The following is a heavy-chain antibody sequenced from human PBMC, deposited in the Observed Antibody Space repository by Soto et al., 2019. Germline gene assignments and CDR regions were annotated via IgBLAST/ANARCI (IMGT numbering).Heavy chain of an antibody. D-gene: IGHD3-3*01. CDR3: AKDIYDFWSGPFDY. CDR1: GFTFSSYA. CDR2: ISGSGGST. Sequence: EVQLLESGGGLVQPGGSLRLYCAASGFTFSSYAMSWVRQAPGKGLEWVSAISGSGGSTYYADSVKGRFTISRDNSKNTLYLQMNSLSAEDTAVYYCAKDIYDFWSGPFDYWGQGTLVTVSS. V-gene: IGHV3-23*01. J-gene: IGHJ4*02.